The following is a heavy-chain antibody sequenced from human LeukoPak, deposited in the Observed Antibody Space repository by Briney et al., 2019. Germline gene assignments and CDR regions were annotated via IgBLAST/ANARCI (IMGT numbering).Heavy chain of an antibody. CDR3: ARQSGSYRSGIDY. J-gene: IGHJ4*02. Sequence: GESLKISRKGSGYSFTTYWIGWVRQMPGKGLEWMGIIYPDDSDTRYSPSFQGQVTISADKSISTAYLQWSSLKASDTAMYYCARQSGSYRSGIDYWGQGTLVTVSS. D-gene: IGHD1-26*01. CDR2: IYPDDSDT. CDR1: GYSFTTYW. V-gene: IGHV5-51*01.